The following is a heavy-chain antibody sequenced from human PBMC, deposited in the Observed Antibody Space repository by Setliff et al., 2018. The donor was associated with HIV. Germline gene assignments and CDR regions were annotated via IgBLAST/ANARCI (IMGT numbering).Heavy chain of an antibody. D-gene: IGHD2-21*02. J-gene: IGHJ1*01. CDR3: ASRGIVVVTMSMPDEFFVH. Sequence: SETLSLTCSVSGGSINSDNYYWGWIRQAPGKGLEWIGSIYYSGATYYNPSLRGRVTISVDRSRNQFSLTLNSVTAADTATYYCASRGIVVVTMSMPDEFFVHWGHGTLVTVSS. CDR1: GGSINSDNYY. CDR2: IYYSGAT. V-gene: IGHV4-39*01.